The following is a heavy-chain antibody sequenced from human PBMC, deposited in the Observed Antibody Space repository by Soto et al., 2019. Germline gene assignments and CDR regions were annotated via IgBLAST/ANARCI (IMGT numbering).Heavy chain of an antibody. CDR3: ARGTRALITSFFAY. CDR1: GDPISNFY. V-gene: IGHV4-59*01. D-gene: IGHD1-20*01. Sequence: SETLSLTCSVSGDPISNFYWSWIRQTPGKGLEWIGCVHDSGSTDYNPSLKGRVTISLQTSKNQFSLNLRFVTAADTATYYCARGTRALITSFFAYWGQGISVTVSS. CDR2: VHDSGST. J-gene: IGHJ4*02.